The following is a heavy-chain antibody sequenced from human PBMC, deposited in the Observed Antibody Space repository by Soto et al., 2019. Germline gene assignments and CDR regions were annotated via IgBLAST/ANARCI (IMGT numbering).Heavy chain of an antibody. J-gene: IGHJ5*02. CDR1: GGSFSGYY. D-gene: IGHD4-17*01. CDR2: INHSGST. Sequence: QVQLQQWGAGLLKPSETLSLTCAVYGGSFSGYYWSWIRQPPGKGLEWIGEINHSGSTNYNPSLKSRVTISVDTSKNQFSLKLTSVTAADTAVYYCARALASVGAIVSTVARRRGWFDAWGQGTLVTVSS. V-gene: IGHV4-34*01. CDR3: ARALASVGAIVSTVARRRGWFDA.